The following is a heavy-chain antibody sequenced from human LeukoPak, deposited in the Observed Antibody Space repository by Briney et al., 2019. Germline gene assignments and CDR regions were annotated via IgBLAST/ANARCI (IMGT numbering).Heavy chain of an antibody. Sequence: ASVKVSCKASGGTFSSYAISWVRRAPGQGLERMGGIIPMFGTANYAQKFQGRVTITADESTSTAYLELSSLRSEDTAVYYCARSLRFGGMHYGMHVWGQGTTVTVSS. CDR3: ARSLRFGGMHYGMHV. J-gene: IGHJ6*02. V-gene: IGHV1-69*13. CDR2: IIPMFGTA. D-gene: IGHD3-16*01. CDR1: GGTFSSYA.